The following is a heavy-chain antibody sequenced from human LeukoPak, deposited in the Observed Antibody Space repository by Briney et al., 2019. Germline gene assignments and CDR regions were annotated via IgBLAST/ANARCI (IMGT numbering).Heavy chain of an antibody. CDR3: AKVPQWPNVSFDH. J-gene: IGHJ5*02. CDR2: ISSGAGST. D-gene: IGHD6-19*01. Sequence: TGGSLRLSCAASGFTFSSYAMSWVRQAPGQGLEWVSTISSGAGSTYYTDSVKGRFTISRDNSKNTLYLQMNSLRAEDTAVYYCAKVPQWPNVSFDHWGQGTLVTVSS. CDR1: GFTFSSYA. V-gene: IGHV3-23*01.